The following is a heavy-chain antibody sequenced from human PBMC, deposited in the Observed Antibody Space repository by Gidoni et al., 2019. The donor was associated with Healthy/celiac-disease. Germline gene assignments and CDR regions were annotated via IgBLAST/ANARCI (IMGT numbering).Heavy chain of an antibody. D-gene: IGHD4-17*01. CDR2: IDGDDDK. CDR3: ARMTTVTTQYYFDY. J-gene: IGHJ4*02. Sequence: QVTLKESGPALVKPTQTLTLTCTLSGFSLSTSGMRVSWIRQPPGKALEWLARIDGDDDKFYSTSLKTRLTISKDTSKNQVVLTMTNMDPVDTATYYCARMTTVTTQYYFDYWGQGTLVTVSS. V-gene: IGHV2-70*04. CDR1: GFSLSTSGMR.